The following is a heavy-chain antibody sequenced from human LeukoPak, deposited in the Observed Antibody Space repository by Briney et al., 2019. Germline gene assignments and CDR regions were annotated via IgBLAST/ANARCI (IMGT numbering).Heavy chain of an antibody. D-gene: IGHD6-13*01. CDR2: IYPGDSDT. J-gene: IGHJ4*02. CDR3: ARQPAAAGRIDY. Sequence: GESLKISCKVSGYIFTSYWIGWLRQMPGKGLEWMGIIYPGDSDTRYSPSFQGQVTISADKSISTAYLQWSSLKASDTAMYYCARQPAAAGRIDYWGQGTLVTVSS. V-gene: IGHV5-51*01. CDR1: GYIFTSYW.